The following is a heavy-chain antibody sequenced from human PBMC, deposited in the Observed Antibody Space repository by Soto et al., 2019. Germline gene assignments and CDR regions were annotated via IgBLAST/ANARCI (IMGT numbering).Heavy chain of an antibody. V-gene: IGHV4-34*01. CDR1: GGSFSGYY. Sequence: KTSETLSLTCAVYGGSFSGYYWSWIRQPPGKGLEWIGEINHSGSTNYNPSLKSRVTISVDTSKNQFSLKLSSVTAADTAVYYCARGLAAAGPFDYWGQGTLVTVSS. CDR2: INHSGST. J-gene: IGHJ4*02. CDR3: ARGLAAAGPFDY. D-gene: IGHD6-13*01.